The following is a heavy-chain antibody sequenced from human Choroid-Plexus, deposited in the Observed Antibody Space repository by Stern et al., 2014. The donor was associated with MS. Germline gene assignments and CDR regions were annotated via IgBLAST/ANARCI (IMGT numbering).Heavy chain of an antibody. V-gene: IGHV2-5*02. CDR3: ARTDYSLLSGYSHFDY. CDR2: IYWDDDT. D-gene: IGHD3-3*01. J-gene: IGHJ4*02. CDR1: GFSFTSSRMG. Sequence: QITLKESGPTLVKPTQTLTLTCTFSGFSFTSSRMGVGWIRQPPGKALEWLALIYWDDDTRYSPSLKTRLTITKDNSKSQVVLRLTNMAPEDTGTYYCARTDYSLLSGYSHFDYCGQGAPVTVSS.